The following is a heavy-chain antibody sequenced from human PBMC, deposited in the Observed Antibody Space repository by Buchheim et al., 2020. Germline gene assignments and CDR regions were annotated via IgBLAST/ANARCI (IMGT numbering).Heavy chain of an antibody. J-gene: IGHJ4*02. CDR1: GFTFSSYT. CDR2: ISSRSSNI. V-gene: IGHV3-21*01. D-gene: IGHD3-16*01. CDR3: ARGVWGSPYFDY. Sequence: EVQLVESGGGLVKPGGSLRLSCAASGFTFSSYTMNWVRQAPGKGLEWVSSISSRSSNIYYTDSMKGRFTISREDAKNSLYLQMNSLRAEDTAVYYCARGVWGSPYFDYWGQGTL.